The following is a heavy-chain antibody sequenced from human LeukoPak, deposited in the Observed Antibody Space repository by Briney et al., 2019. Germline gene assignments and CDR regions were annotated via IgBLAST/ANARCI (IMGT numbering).Heavy chain of an antibody. CDR2: ISGSGGST. V-gene: IGHV3-23*01. D-gene: IGHD5-18*01. CDR1: GFTFSSYA. CDR3: AKDEPIQFDY. J-gene: IGHJ4*02. Sequence: GGSLRLSCAASGFTFSSYAMSWVRQAPGKGREGVSAISGSGGSTYYADSVKGRFTTSRDNSKNTLYLQMNSLRAEDTAVYYCAKDEPIQFDYWGQGTLVTVSS.